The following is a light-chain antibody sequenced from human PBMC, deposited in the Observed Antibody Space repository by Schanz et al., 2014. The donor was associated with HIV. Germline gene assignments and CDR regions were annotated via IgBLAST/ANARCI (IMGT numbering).Light chain of an antibody. Sequence: QSVLTQPASVSGSPGQSITISCTGTSSDVGGYNYVSWYQQNPGKAPNLIIYDVNKRPSAVPDRFSGSRSGNTASLTVSGLQAEDEGDYYCSSFAGNNKLLFGGGTKLTVL. CDR1: SSDVGGYNY. J-gene: IGLJ2*01. V-gene: IGLV2-8*01. CDR2: DVN. CDR3: SSFAGNNKLL.